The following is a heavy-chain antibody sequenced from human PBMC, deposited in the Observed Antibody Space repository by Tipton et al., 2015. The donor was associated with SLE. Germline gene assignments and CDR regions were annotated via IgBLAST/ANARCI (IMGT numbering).Heavy chain of an antibody. V-gene: IGHV1-69*06. Sequence: QSGPEVKKPGSSVKVSCKASGGTFMIYAITWVRQAPGQGLEWMGGIIPIFGTSNYAQKFQGRVTTTADKSTRTAYMELSSLRSEDTAVYYCARGRSSSTDPDAFDIWGQGTMVTVSS. CDR2: IIPIFGTS. J-gene: IGHJ3*02. CDR3: ARGRSSSTDPDAFDI. CDR1: GGTFMIYA. D-gene: IGHD6-6*01.